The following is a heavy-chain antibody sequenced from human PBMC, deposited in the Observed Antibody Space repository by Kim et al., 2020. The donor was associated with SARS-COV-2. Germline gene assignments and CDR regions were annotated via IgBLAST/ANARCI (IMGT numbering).Heavy chain of an antibody. D-gene: IGHD6-19*01. V-gene: IGHV3-9*01. Sequence: GGSLRLSCTASGFPFSDFSMHWVRQAPGKGLEWVSAIGGSSGTLSYADSVKGRFTISRDNAKKSLYLQMNSLRTEDTAVYYCVSNSGQARGYFFLWG. J-gene: IGHJ6*01. CDR3: VSNSGQARGYFFL. CDR2: IGGSSGTL. CDR1: GFPFSDFS.